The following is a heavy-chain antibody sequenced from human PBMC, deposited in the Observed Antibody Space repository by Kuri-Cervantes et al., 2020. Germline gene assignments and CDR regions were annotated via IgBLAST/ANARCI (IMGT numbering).Heavy chain of an antibody. J-gene: IGHJ4*02. CDR2: IYYSGST. D-gene: IGHD3-10*01. Sequence: SETLSLTCTVSGGSISSYYWSWIRQPPGKGLEWIGYIYYSGSTNYNPSLKSRVTISVDTSKNQFSLKLSSVTAADTAVYYCAREAGRYYGSGIVFDYWGQGTLVTVSS. V-gene: IGHV4-59*01. CDR3: AREAGRYYGSGIVFDY. CDR1: GGSISSYY.